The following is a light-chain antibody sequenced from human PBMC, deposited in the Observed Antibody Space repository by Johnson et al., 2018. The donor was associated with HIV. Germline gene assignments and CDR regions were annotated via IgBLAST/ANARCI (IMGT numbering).Light chain of an antibody. CDR1: SSNIGNNY. Sequence: QSVLTQPPSVSAAPGQKVNISCSGSSSNIGNNYVSWYQQLPGTAPKVLIYDNHKRPSGIPDRLSGSKSGTSATLGITGLQPGDEADYYCGTWDSSLSVYVFGTGTKVTVL. J-gene: IGLJ1*01. V-gene: IGLV1-51*01. CDR2: DNH. CDR3: GTWDSSLSVYV.